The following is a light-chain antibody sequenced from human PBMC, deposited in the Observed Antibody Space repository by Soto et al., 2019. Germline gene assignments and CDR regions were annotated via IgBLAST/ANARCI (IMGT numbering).Light chain of an antibody. CDR1: SSEIGGYNY. V-gene: IGLV2-14*01. J-gene: IGLJ1*01. Sequence: QSVLTQPASLSGSPGQSITISCTGTSSEIGGYNYVSWYQQYPGKAPKVMIYDVSNRPSGVSNRFSGSKSGNTASLTISGLQAEDEADYYCSSYTSSSTLEVFGTGTKVTV. CDR2: DVS. CDR3: SSYTSSSTLEV.